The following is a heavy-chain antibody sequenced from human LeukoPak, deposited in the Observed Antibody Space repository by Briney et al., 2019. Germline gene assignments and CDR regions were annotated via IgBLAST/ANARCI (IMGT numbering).Heavy chain of an antibody. V-gene: IGHV4-34*01. CDR3: ARDISSYNWFDP. CDR2: INHSGGT. D-gene: IGHD2-15*01. J-gene: IGHJ5*02. Sequence: PSETLSLTCAVYGGSFSGFYWSWIRQPPGKGLEWIGDINHSGGTNYIPSLKSRVTISVDTSKNQFSLKLSSVTAADTAVYYCARDISSYNWFDPWGQGTLVTVSS. CDR1: GGSFSGFY.